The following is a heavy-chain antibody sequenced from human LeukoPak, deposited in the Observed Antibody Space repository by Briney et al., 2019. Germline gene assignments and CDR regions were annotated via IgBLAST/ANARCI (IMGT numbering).Heavy chain of an antibody. CDR3: AKTPRSATSY. Sequence: PGGSLRLSCAASGFTFSSYAMHWVRQAPGKGLEWVAVISYDGSNKYYADSVKGRFTISRDNSKNTLYLQMNSLRAEDTAVYYCAKTPRSATSYWGQGTLVTVSS. CDR1: GFTFSSYA. D-gene: IGHD4-17*01. CDR2: ISYDGSNK. J-gene: IGHJ4*02. V-gene: IGHV3-30*04.